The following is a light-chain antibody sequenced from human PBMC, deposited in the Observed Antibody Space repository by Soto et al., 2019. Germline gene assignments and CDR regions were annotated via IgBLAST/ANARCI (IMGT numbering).Light chain of an antibody. Sequence: DIVLTQSPDSLAVSLGERATLKCQSSQSILYISDNKNYLAWYQQKAGQPPKILINWASARESGVPDRFPGSRSGTDCTLTINSLQAEDVALYYCQQYYITPPTFGGGTKVDIK. CDR2: WAS. J-gene: IGKJ4*01. CDR1: QSILYISDNKNY. V-gene: IGKV4-1*01. CDR3: QQYYITPPT.